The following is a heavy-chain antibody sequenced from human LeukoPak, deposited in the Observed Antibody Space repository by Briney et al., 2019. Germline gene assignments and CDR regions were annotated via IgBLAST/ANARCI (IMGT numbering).Heavy chain of an antibody. CDR1: GESFSGYY. D-gene: IGHD5-24*01. J-gene: IGHJ4*02. CDR2: INLGGST. Sequence: SSETLSLTCAVYGESFSGYYWSWIRQPPGKGLEWIGGINLGGSTKYNPSLKSRVAISVDTSKNQFSLKLSSVTAADTAVYYCARDAFRDGYTPGSDYWGQGTLVTVSS. CDR3: ARDAFRDGYTPGSDY. V-gene: IGHV4-34*01.